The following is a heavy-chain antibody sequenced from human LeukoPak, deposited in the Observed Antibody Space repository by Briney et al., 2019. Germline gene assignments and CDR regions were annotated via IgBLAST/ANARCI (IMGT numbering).Heavy chain of an antibody. V-gene: IGHV4-34*01. CDR2: INHSGST. D-gene: IGHD1-20*01. CDR1: GGSFSGYY. CDR3: AREAYNWNIDVFDI. Sequence: SETLSLTCAVYGGSFSGYYWSWIRQPPGKGLEWIGEINHSGSTNYNPSLKSRVTISVDTSKNQFSLKLSSVTAADTALYYCAREAYNWNIDVFDIWGQGTMVTVSS. J-gene: IGHJ3*02.